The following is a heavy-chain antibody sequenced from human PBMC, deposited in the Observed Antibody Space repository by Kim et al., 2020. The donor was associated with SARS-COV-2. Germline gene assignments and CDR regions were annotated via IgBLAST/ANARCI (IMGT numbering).Heavy chain of an antibody. D-gene: IGHD3-10*01. CDR1: GGSISSYY. J-gene: IGHJ6*02. CDR3: ARMSVLLWFGELLYNYYYGMHV. V-gene: IGHV4-59*08. Sequence: SGTLSLTCTVSGGSISSYYWSWIRQPPGKGLEWIGYIYYSGSTNYNPSLKSRVTISVDTSKNQFSLKLSSVTDADTAVYYCARMSVLLWFGELLYNYYYGMHVWGQDTTVTVSS. CDR2: IYYSGST.